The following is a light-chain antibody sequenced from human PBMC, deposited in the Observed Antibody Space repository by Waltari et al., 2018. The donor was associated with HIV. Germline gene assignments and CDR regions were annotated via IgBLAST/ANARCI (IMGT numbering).Light chain of an antibody. CDR3: QQYNSYPFT. V-gene: IGKV1-16*02. CDR1: QDMRNF. CDR2: AAS. Sequence: DIQMTKSPSSMSASVGGRVTITCRASQDMRNFLAWFQQKPGKAPQSLIYAASSLQSGVPSNCSGSGSGTDFTLTISSLQPEDFATYYCQQYNSYPFTFGPGTKVDIK. J-gene: IGKJ3*01.